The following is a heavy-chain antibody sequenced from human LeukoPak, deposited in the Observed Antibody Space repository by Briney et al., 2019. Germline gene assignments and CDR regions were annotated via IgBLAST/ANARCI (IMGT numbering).Heavy chain of an antibody. CDR1: GGSVSRYY. J-gene: IGHJ4*02. V-gene: IGHV4-59*02. CDR2: IYYSGST. CDR3: ARTGDGGYYFDY. Sequence: SETLSLTCTVSGGSVSRYYWSWIRQPPGKGLEYIGYIYYSGSTNYNPSLKSRVTISVDTSKNQFSLKLSSVTAADTAVYYCARTGDGGYYFDYWGQGTLVTVSS. D-gene: IGHD3-16*01.